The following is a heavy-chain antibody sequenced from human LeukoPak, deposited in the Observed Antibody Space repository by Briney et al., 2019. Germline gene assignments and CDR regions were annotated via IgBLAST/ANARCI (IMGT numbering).Heavy chain of an antibody. CDR2: INPNSGGT. J-gene: IGHJ6*02. V-gene: IGHV1-2*04. Sequence: AASVKVSCKASGYTFTGYYMHWVRQAPGQGLEWMGWINPNSGGTNYALKFQGWVTMTRDTSISTAYMELSRLRSDDTAVYYCARDSALWFGEFIYGMDVWGQGTTVTVSS. D-gene: IGHD3-10*01. CDR1: GYTFTGYY. CDR3: ARDSALWFGEFIYGMDV.